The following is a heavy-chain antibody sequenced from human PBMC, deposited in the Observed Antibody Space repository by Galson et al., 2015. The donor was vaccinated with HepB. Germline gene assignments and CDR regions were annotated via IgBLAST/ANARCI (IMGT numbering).Heavy chain of an antibody. D-gene: IGHD3-10*01. J-gene: IGHJ3*02. CDR3: ARDPPHWFYFDI. CDR2: ISSSSSTI. V-gene: IGHV3-48*01. Sequence: SLRLSCAASGFTFSSYSVNWVRQAPGKGLEWVSYISSSSSTIYYADSVKGRFTISRDNAKNSLYLQMNSLRAEDTAVYYCARDPPHWFYFDIWGQGTMVTVSS. CDR1: GFTFSSYS.